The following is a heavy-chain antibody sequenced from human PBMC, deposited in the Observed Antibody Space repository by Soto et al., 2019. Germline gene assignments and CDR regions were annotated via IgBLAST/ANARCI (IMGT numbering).Heavy chain of an antibody. CDR1: GGTFSSYA. D-gene: IGHD2-21*02. J-gene: IGHJ6*02. Sequence: SVKVSFKASGGTFSSYAISWVRQAPGQGLEWMGGIIPMFGTANYAQKFQGRVTITADKSTSTAYMELSSLRSEDTAVYYCARGIVVVTAARYNYYGMDVWGQGTTVTVSS. CDR3: ARGIVVVTAARYNYYGMDV. V-gene: IGHV1-69*06. CDR2: IIPMFGTA.